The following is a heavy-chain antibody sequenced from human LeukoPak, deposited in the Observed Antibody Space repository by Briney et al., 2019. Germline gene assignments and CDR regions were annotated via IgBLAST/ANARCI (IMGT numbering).Heavy chain of an antibody. V-gene: IGHV3-30*18. J-gene: IGHJ3*02. Sequence: GGSLRLSCAASGFTFSSYGMHWVRQAPGKGLEWVAVISYDGSNKYYADSVKGRFTISRDNSKNTLYLQMNSLRAEDTAVYYCAKLVTSTPGDLDAFDIWGQGTMVTVSS. CDR1: GFTFSSYG. CDR2: ISYDGSNK. CDR3: AKLVTSTPGDLDAFDI. D-gene: IGHD2/OR15-2a*01.